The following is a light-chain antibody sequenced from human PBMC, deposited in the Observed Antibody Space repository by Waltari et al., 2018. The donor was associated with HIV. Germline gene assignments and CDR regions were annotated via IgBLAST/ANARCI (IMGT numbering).Light chain of an antibody. Sequence: DIVMTHSPVSLSVTPGEPASSSCRSSQRLMHRIGYNYLQWYLQKPGQFPQLVSYLRSMRASGFPDRFSGSGSGTDFTLMISRVEAEDVGIYDCMQVLETTWTFGQGTRAELK. CDR1: QRLMHRIGYNY. V-gene: IGKV2-28*01. CDR3: MQVLETTWT. CDR2: LRS. J-gene: IGKJ1*01.